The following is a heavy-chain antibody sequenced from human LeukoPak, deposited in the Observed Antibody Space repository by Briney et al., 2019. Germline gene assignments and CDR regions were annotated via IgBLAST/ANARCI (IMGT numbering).Heavy chain of an antibody. J-gene: IGHJ5*02. CDR1: GGSISSSTNY. CDR2: IYYSGST. D-gene: IGHD4-17*01. CDR3: ARHGSTVTTASRFDP. Sequence: SETLSLTCTVSGGSISSSTNYWGWIRQPPGKGLEWIGSIYYSGSTYYNPSLKSRVTISVDTSKNQFSLNLSSVAAADTAVYYCARHGSTVTTASRFDPWGQGTLVTVSS. V-gene: IGHV4-39*01.